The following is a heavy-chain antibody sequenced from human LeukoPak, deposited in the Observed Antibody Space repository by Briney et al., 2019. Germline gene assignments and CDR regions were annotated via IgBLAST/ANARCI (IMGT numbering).Heavy chain of an antibody. Sequence: GGSLRLSCAASGFTFSSYSMNWVRQAPGKGLEWVAVISCDGSNKYYADSVKGRFTISRDDSKSTLYLQMNSLRPEDTAVYYCARNPVSYWGQGTLVTVSS. V-gene: IGHV3-30*03. D-gene: IGHD3-10*01. CDR1: GFTFSSYS. CDR2: ISCDGSNK. CDR3: ARNPVSY. J-gene: IGHJ4*02.